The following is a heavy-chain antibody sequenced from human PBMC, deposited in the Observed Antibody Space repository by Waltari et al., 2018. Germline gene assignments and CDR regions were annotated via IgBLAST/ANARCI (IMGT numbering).Heavy chain of an antibody. V-gene: IGHV3-23*01. Sequence: EVQLLESGGGLVPPGGSLRLSCEASGFTLSFLALTWVRQAPGQGREWVSAISCSGNRTYYADSVKGRFTISRDHSKSTLFLQINSLRAEDTAVYYCATASGESPVLDYGMDVWGQGTTVTVSS. D-gene: IGHD2-21*01. J-gene: IGHJ6*02. CDR3: ATASGESPVLDYGMDV. CDR2: ISCSGNRT. CDR1: GFTLSFLA.